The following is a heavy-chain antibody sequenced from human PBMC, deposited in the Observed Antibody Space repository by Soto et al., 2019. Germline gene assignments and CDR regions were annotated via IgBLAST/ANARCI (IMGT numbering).Heavy chain of an antibody. CDR3: ATRMYSTSWYYFVS. D-gene: IGHD6-13*01. CDR1: RFTFTNYA. Sequence: EVQLLESGGGFVQPGGSLRLSCAASRFTFTNYALSWVRQAPGKGLEWVSTIGGGSGSTSYADSVKGRFSISRENSKNTLYLQMSSLRAEDTALYYCATRMYSTSWYYFVSWGQGTLVTVSS. V-gene: IGHV3-23*01. CDR2: IGGGSGST. J-gene: IGHJ4*02.